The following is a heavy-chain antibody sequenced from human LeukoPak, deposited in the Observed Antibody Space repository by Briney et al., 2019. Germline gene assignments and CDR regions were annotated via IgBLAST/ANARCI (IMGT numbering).Heavy chain of an antibody. D-gene: IGHD3-10*01. J-gene: IGHJ4*02. Sequence: GGSLRLSCAVSEFPFTNAWMTWVRQAPGKGLEWVGRIKSKADGGTTDYAAPVKGRFTISRDDSKNTLYLQMNSLKTEDTAVYYCTTIGIPYGSGNYYQYFDYWGQGTLVTVSS. CDR2: IKSKADGGTT. CDR1: EFPFTNAW. CDR3: TTIGIPYGSGNYYQYFDY. V-gene: IGHV3-15*01.